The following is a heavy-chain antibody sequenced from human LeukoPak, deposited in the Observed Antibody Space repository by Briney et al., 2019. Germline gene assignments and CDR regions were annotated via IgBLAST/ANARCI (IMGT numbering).Heavy chain of an antibody. CDR3: AIKQLGYSSSWYGHYYYGMDV. CDR2: IIPILGIA. Sequence: GSSVKVSCKASGGTFSSYAISWVRQAPGQGLEWMGRIIPILGIANYAQNFQGRVTITADKSTSTAYMELSSLRSEDTAVYYCAIKQLGYSSSWYGHYYYGMDVWGQGTTVTVSS. CDR1: GGTFSSYA. D-gene: IGHD6-13*01. J-gene: IGHJ6*02. V-gene: IGHV1-69*04.